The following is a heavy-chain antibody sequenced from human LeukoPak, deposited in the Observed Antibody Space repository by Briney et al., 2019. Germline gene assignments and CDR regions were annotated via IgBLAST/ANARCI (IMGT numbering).Heavy chain of an antibody. CDR3: AILLRGSYLPLDY. V-gene: IGHV3-23*01. J-gene: IGHJ4*02. Sequence: GGSLRLSCAASGFTFSSYAMSWVRQAPGKGLEWVSAISGSGGSTYYADSVKGRFTISRDNSKNTLYLQMNSLRAEDTAVYYCAILLRGSYLPLDYWGQGTLVTVSS. CDR2: ISGSGGST. D-gene: IGHD3-16*02. CDR1: GFTFSSYA.